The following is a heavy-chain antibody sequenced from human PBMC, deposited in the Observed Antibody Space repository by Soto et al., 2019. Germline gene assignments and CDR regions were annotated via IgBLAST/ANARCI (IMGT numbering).Heavy chain of an antibody. V-gene: IGHV1-69*06. J-gene: IGHJ5*02. CDR3: AREVGYCSGGSCYSGSVWFDP. Sequence: QVQLVQSGAEVKKPGSSVKVSCKASGGTFSSYAISWVRQAPGQGLEWMGGIIPIFGTANYAQKFQGRVTITADKSTSIAYMELSSLRAEATGVYYCAREVGYCSGGSCYSGSVWFDPWGQGTLVTVSS. CDR1: GGTFSSYA. D-gene: IGHD2-15*01. CDR2: IIPIFGTA.